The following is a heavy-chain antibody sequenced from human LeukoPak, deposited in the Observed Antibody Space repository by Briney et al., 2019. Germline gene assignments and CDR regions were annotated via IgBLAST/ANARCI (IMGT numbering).Heavy chain of an antibody. D-gene: IGHD6-19*01. Sequence: PSETLSLTCTVSGGSISSGGYYWSWIRQPPGKGLEWIGYIYHSGSTYYNPSLKSRVTISVDTSKNQFSLKLSSVTAADTAVYYCARVYPVEQWLSWGQGTLVTVSS. V-gene: IGHV4-30-2*05. J-gene: IGHJ5*02. CDR3: ARVYPVEQWLS. CDR1: GGSISSGGYY. CDR2: IYHSGST.